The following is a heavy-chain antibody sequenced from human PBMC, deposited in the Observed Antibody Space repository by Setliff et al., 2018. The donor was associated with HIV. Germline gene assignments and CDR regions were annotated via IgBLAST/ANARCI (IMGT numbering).Heavy chain of an antibody. Sequence: PSETLSLTCTVSGGSISSGSYYWSWIRQPAGKGLEWIGHIHTSGSSSYNPSLKSRVIISLDTSKNQISLKLNSVTAADTAVYYCARDLLGSSSLVDYWGQGTLVTVPS. D-gene: IGHD6-6*01. CDR2: IHTSGSS. CDR1: GGSISSGSYY. J-gene: IGHJ4*02. CDR3: ARDLLGSSSLVDY. V-gene: IGHV4-61*09.